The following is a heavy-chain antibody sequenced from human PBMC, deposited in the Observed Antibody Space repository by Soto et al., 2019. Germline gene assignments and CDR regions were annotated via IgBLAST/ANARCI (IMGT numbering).Heavy chain of an antibody. J-gene: IGHJ4*02. V-gene: IGHV3-73*01. CDR1: VFTFSGSA. CDR3: NSNSPDDMTRT. CDR2: IRSKANSYAT. D-gene: IGHD3-9*01. Sequence: AGSLRLSCEASVFTFSGSAMHWVRQASGKGLEWVGRIRSKANSYATAYAASVKGRFSISRDESKNTAYLQMNSLKTEDTAVYYCNSNSPDDMTRTWGQGTRVPLSS.